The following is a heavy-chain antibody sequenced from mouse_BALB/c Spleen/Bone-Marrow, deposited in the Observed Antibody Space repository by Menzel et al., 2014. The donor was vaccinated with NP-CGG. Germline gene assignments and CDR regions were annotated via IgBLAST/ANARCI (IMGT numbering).Heavy chain of an antibody. D-gene: IGHD4-1*01. V-gene: IGHV1-18*01. CDR3: ARVGEVGRGAWFPY. J-gene: IGHJ3*01. CDR1: GYSFTGYT. CDR2: INSYNGGT. Sequence: EVKLQESGPELVKPGASMKISCKASGYSFTGYTMNWVKQSHGKNLEWIGLINSYNGGTSYNQKFKDKATFTVDKSSSTAYMELLSLTSEDSAVYYCARVGEVGRGAWFPYWGQGTLVAVSA.